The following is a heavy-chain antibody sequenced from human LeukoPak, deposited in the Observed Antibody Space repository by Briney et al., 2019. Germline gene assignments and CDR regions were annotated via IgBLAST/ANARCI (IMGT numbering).Heavy chain of an antibody. V-gene: IGHV1-18*01. CDR3: ARFQLVEKNWFDP. Sequence: ASVKVSCKASGYTFISHGISWVRQAPGQGLEWMGWINPYNGNTNHPQNLQGRITLTTDTSTNTAYMELRSLRSDATAVYSCARFQLVEKNWFDPWGQGTLVTVSS. CDR2: INPYNGNT. CDR1: GYTFISHG. D-gene: IGHD6-13*01. J-gene: IGHJ5*02.